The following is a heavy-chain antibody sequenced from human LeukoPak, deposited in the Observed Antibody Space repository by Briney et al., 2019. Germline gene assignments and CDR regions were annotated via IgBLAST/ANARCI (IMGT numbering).Heavy chain of an antibody. CDR1: GFSFSSFG. J-gene: IGHJ6*03. V-gene: IGHV3-23*01. CDR3: AKGSYYGSGNGYYMDV. D-gene: IGHD3-10*01. CDR2: ISGSGAAT. Sequence: GGSLRLSCAASGFSFSSFGMSWVRQAPGKGLEWVSVISGSGAATYYADSVKGRFTISRDNSKNRLYLQMNSLRAEDTAVYFCAKGSYYGSGNGYYMDVWGKGTTITISS.